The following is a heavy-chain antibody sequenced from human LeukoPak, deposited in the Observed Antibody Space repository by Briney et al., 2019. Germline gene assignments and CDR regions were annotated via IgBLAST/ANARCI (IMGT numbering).Heavy chain of an antibody. CDR2: VYRGRT. CDR1: GDSINYEGYC. Sequence: SEALTLTCAVSGDSINYEGYCWDWIRQAPGKGTVWVGNVYRGRTRLNPSLTSRVAVSVDMSKSQLSLSLTCVTAADTAIYYCAGEGEYGDSYSWGQGALVIVSA. CDR3: AGEGEYGDSYS. J-gene: IGHJ5*02. V-gene: IGHV4-30-2*01. D-gene: IGHD2-21*01.